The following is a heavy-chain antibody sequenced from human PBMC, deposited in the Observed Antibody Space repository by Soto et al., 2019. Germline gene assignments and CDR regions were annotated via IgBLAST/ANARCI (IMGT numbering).Heavy chain of an antibody. J-gene: IGHJ6*02. CDR1: GFTFGTYS. Sequence: GSLRLSCAGSGFTFGTYSMNWVRQAAGKGLEWIAYISYDSDTIQYADSVKGRFTISRDSAKNSLYLQMNSLRDEDTAVYYCARLYYYYVWGQGTTVTLSS. CDR3: ARLYYYYV. CDR2: ISYDSDTI. V-gene: IGHV3-48*02. D-gene: IGHD3-10*01.